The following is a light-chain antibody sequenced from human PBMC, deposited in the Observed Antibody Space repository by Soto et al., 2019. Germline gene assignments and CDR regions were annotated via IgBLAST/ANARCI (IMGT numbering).Light chain of an antibody. CDR1: SSDVGSYNL. Sequence: QSVLTQPASVSGSPGQSITISCTGTSSDVGSYNLVSWYQQHPGKAPKLMIYEGSKRPSGVSNRFSGSKSGNTASLIISGLQAEDGADYYCCSYAGSSTPGFGGGTKLTVL. CDR3: CSYAGSSTPG. J-gene: IGLJ2*01. CDR2: EGS. V-gene: IGLV2-23*01.